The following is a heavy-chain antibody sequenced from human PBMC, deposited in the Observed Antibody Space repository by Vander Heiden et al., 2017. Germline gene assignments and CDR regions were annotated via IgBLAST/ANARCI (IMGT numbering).Heavy chain of an antibody. V-gene: IGHV1-69*10. J-gene: IGHJ6*02. CDR2: IIPILGIA. Sequence: QVQLVQSGAEVKKPGSSVKVSCKASGGTFSSYAISWVRQAPGQGLEWMGGIIPILGIANYAQKFQGRVTITADKATSTAYMELSSLRSEDTAVYYCARDKYDSSGYYYGMDVWGQGTTGTVSS. CDR1: GGTFSSYA. D-gene: IGHD3-22*01. CDR3: ARDKYDSSGYYYGMDV.